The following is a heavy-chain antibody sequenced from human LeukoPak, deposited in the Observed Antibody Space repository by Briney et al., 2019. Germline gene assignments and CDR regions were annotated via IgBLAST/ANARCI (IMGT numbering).Heavy chain of an antibody. Sequence: GGSLRLSCAASGFNYSSYTMNWVRQAPGMGLEWLSYISASRGITYYADSVKGRFTISRDNAKNSLYLQMNSLRAEDTAVYYCARGFMVRGVIYAFDIWGQGTMVTVSS. CDR3: ARGFMVRGVIYAFDI. CDR1: GFNYSSYT. CDR2: ISASRGIT. V-gene: IGHV3-48*01. J-gene: IGHJ3*02. D-gene: IGHD3-10*01.